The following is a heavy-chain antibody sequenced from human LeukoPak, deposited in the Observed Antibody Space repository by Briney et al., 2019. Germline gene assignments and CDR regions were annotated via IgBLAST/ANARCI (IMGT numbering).Heavy chain of an antibody. D-gene: IGHD2-15*01. CDR2: INHSGST. V-gene: IGHV4-34*01. CDR1: GGSFSGYY. CDR3: AIGRSWDFDY. Sequence: SETLSLTCAVYGGSFSGYYWSWTRQPPGKGLEWIGEINHSGSTNYNPSLKSRVTISVDTSKNQFSLKLSSVTAADTAVYYCAIGRSWDFDYWGQGTLVTVSS. J-gene: IGHJ4*02.